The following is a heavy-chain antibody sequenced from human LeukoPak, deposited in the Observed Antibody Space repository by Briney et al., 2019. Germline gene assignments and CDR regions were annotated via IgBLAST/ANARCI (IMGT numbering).Heavy chain of an antibody. J-gene: IGHJ6*02. D-gene: IGHD3-16*01. Sequence: GVSLRLSCAASGFTFSSYWMNWARQAPGKGLEWVASINHNGNVNYYVDSVKGRFTISRDNAKNSLYLQMSNLRAEDTAVYFCARGGGLDVWGQGATVTVSS. V-gene: IGHV3-7*03. CDR3: ARGGGLDV. CDR1: GFTFSSYW. CDR2: INHNGNVN.